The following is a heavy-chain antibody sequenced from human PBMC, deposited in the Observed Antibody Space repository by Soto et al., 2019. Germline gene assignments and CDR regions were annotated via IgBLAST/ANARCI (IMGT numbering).Heavy chain of an antibody. CDR2: IYYSGST. CDR1: GGSISSGGYY. CDR3: ASGDYYGSGSYSRTPKNYGMDV. D-gene: IGHD3-10*01. Sequence: SETLSLTCTVSGGSISSGGYYWSWIRQHPGKGPEWIGYIYYSGSTYYNPSLKSRVTISVDTSKNQFSLKLSSVTAADTAVYYCASGDYYGSGSYSRTPKNYGMDVWGQGTTVTVSS. J-gene: IGHJ6*02. V-gene: IGHV4-31*03.